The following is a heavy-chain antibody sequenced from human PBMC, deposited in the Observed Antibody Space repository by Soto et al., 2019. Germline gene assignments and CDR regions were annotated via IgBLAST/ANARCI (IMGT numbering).Heavy chain of an antibody. CDR1: EFTFSSYA. J-gene: IGHJ6*02. Sequence: GGSLRLSCAASEFTFSSYAMSWVRQAPGKGLEWVSAISGSGGSTYYADSVKGRFTISRDNSKNTLYLQMNSLRAEDTAVYYCAKDSGSRDYYYYGMDVWGQGTTVTVSS. CDR3: AKDSGSRDYYYYGMDV. CDR2: ISGSGGST. V-gene: IGHV3-23*01.